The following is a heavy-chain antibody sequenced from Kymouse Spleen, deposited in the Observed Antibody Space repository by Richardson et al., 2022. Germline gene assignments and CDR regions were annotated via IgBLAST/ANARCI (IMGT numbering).Heavy chain of an antibody. Sequence: QVQLQESGPGLVKPSETLSLTCTVSGGSISSYYWSWIRQPPGKGLEWIGYIYYSGSTNYNPSLKSRVTISVDTSKNQFSLKLSSVTAADTAVYYCARGKQQLVLDYWGQGTLVTVSS. CDR1: GGSISSYY. J-gene: IGHJ4*02. V-gene: IGHV4-59*01. CDR2: IYYSGST. CDR3: ARGKQQLVLDY. D-gene: IGHD6-13*01.